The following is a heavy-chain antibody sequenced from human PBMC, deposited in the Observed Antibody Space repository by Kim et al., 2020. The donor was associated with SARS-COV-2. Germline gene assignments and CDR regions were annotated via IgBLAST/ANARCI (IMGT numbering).Heavy chain of an antibody. J-gene: IGHJ4*02. Sequence: NSPPPLKSRVTMSLDTSKNQFSLKLTSVTTEDTAVYYCARGLLGIPAALDYWGQGALVTVSS. D-gene: IGHD2-2*01. V-gene: IGHV4-59*09. CDR3: ARGLLGIPAALDY.